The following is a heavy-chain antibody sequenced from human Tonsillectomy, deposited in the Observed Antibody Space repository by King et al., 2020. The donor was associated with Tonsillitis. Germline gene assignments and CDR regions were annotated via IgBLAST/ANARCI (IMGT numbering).Heavy chain of an antibody. D-gene: IGHD3-22*01. CDR3: ARDSRNYYDISGYGL. Sequence: DVQLVESGGGLVQPGGSLRLSCAASGFTFSTYWMHWVRQAPGKGRVWVSRINSDGWSTTYADSVKGRFTIARDNAKTKLWLQMNSLRAEDTAVYYCARDSRNYYDISGYGLWGQGTLVTVSS. J-gene: IGHJ4*02. CDR1: GFTFSTYW. CDR2: INSDGWST. V-gene: IGHV3-74*01.